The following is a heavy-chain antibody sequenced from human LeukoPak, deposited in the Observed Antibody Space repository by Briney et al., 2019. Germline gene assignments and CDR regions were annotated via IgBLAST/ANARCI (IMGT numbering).Heavy chain of an antibody. V-gene: IGHV4-30-2*01. D-gene: IGHD3-10*01. CDR3: ARPLLITMVRGVPEDI. J-gene: IGHJ3*02. Sequence: PSETLSLTCTVSGGSISSGGYYWSWIRQPPGKGLEWIGYIYHSGSTYYNPSLKSRVTISVDRSKNQFSLKLSSVTAADTAVYYCARPLLITMVRGVPEDIWGQGTMVTVSS. CDR1: GGSISSGGYY. CDR2: IYHSGST.